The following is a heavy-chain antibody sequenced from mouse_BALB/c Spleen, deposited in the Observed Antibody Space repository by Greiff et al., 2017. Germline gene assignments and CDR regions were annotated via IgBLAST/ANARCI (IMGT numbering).Heavy chain of an antibody. CDR1: GYTFTDYN. V-gene: IGHV1-18*01. CDR2: INPNNGGT. Sequence: VQLQQSGPELVKPGASVKIPCKASGYTFTDYNMDWVKQSHGKSLEWIGDINPNNGGTIYNQKFKGKATLTVDKSSSTAYMELRSLTSEDTAVYYCARVGLRRDYYAMDYGGQGTSVTVSS. D-gene: IGHD2-4*01. CDR3: ARVGLRRDYYAMDY. J-gene: IGHJ4*01.